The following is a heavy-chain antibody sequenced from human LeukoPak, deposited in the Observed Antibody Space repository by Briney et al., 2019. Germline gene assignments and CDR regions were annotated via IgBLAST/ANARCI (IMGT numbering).Heavy chain of an antibody. CDR3: ARDPGSYYLVGAFDI. Sequence: GASVKVSCKASGYTFTGYYMHWVRQAPGQGLEWMGWINPNSGGTNYAQKFQGRVTMTRDTSISTAYMELSRLRSDDTAVYYCARDPGSYYLVGAFDIWGQGTMVTVSS. D-gene: IGHD1-26*01. CDR2: INPNSGGT. V-gene: IGHV1-2*02. CDR1: GYTFTGYY. J-gene: IGHJ3*02.